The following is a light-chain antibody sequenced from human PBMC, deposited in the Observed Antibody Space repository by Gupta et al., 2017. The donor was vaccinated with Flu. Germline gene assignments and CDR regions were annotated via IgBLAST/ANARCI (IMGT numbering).Light chain of an antibody. Sequence: DIVMTQSPLSLPVTPGEPASISCRSSQSLLHSNGYKYLDWYLQKPGQSPQLLIYLGSDRASGVPDRFSGSGSGTDFTLKISRVEAEDVGVYYCMQTLHTPLTFGQGTKLEIK. J-gene: IGKJ2*01. CDR1: QSLLHSNGYKY. CDR3: MQTLHTPLT. CDR2: LGS. V-gene: IGKV2-28*01.